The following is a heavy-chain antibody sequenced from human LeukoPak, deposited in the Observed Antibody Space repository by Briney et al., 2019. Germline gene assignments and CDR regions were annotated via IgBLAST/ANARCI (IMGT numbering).Heavy chain of an antibody. CDR3: ARSGSGSSWFGGTLWAFDI. CDR2: IIPKSGDV. Sequence: ASVKVSCKTSGYTFTGYHIHWVRQAPGQGLEWMGRIIPKSGDVNYAQQFQGRIIMTRDTSSSTVYMEVIRLKSDDTAVYYCARSGSGSSWFGGTLWAFDIWGQGTMVTVSS. CDR1: GYTFTGYH. J-gene: IGHJ3*02. V-gene: IGHV1-2*06. D-gene: IGHD6-13*01.